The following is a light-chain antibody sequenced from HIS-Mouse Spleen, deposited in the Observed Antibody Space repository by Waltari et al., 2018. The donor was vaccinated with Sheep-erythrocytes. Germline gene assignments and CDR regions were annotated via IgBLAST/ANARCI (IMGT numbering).Light chain of an antibody. V-gene: IGKV1-39*01. CDR2: AAS. CDR3: QQSYSTPQFT. Sequence: DIQMTQSPSSLSASVGDRVTITCQASQNISSYLNWYQQKPGKAPKLLIYAASSLQSGVPSRFSGSGSGTDFTLTISSLQPEDFATYYCQQSYSTPQFTFGPGTKVDIK. CDR1: QNISSY. J-gene: IGKJ3*01.